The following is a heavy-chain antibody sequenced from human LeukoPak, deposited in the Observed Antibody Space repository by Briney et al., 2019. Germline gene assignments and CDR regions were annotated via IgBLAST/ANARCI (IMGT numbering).Heavy chain of an antibody. CDR1: GFTFSRYD. Sequence: GGSLRLSCAACGFTFSRYDMHWGRQSTGKGLEWVSVIGTAGDTYYPGSVKGQFTISRENAKNSLYLQMNSLRAGDTAVYYCARDEGYSYGRPDFDDWGQGTLVTVSS. D-gene: IGHD5-18*01. V-gene: IGHV3-13*03. CDR3: ARDEGYSYGRPDFDD. J-gene: IGHJ4*02. CDR2: IGTAGDT.